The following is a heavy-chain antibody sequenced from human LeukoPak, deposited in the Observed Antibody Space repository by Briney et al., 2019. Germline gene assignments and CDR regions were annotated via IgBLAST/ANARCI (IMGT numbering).Heavy chain of an antibody. V-gene: IGHV1-46*01. Sequence: ASVKVSSKASVYTFTTSYLHSVRQAPGQGLEWMGIINPSGGSTSYAQKFQGRVTMTRDTSTSTVYMELSSLRSEDTALYYCAREQRTAFDIGGQGTMVTVSS. CDR1: VYTFTTSY. J-gene: IGHJ3*02. CDR3: AREQRTAFDI. CDR2: INPSGGST.